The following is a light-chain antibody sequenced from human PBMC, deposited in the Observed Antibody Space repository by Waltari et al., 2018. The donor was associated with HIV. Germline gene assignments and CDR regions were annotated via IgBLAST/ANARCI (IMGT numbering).Light chain of an antibody. CDR3: QSADSSGTYPV. CDR2: KDS. J-gene: IGLJ2*01. V-gene: IGLV3-25*03. CDR1: ALPKKY. Sequence: SYELTQPPSVSVSPAQTPTITCSGDALPKKYAYWYQQKQGQAPVLVKYKDSERPSGTPERFSGSSSGTTVTLTISGVQAEDEADYYCQSADSSGTYPVFGGGTKLTVL.